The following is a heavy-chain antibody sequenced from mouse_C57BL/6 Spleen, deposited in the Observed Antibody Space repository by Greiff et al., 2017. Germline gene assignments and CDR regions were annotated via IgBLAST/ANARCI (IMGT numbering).Heavy chain of an antibody. J-gene: IGHJ2*01. D-gene: IGHD4-1*01. CDR1: GYTFTSYW. Sequence: QVQLQQPGAELVRPGSSVKLSCKASGYTFTSYWMDWVKQRPGQGLEWIGNIYPSDSETHYNQKFKDKATFTLDKSSSTAYMQLSSLTSEDSAVYYCARSGELGRFDYWGQGTTLTVSS. CDR2: IYPSDSET. V-gene: IGHV1-61*01. CDR3: ARSGELGRFDY.